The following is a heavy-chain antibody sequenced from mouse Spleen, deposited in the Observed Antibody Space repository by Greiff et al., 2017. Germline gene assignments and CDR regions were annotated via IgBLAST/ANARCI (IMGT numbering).Heavy chain of an antibody. Sequence: EVQVVESGGGLVQPGGSRKLSCAASGFTFSSFGMHWVRQAPEKGLEWVAYISSGSSTIYYADTVKGRFTISRDNPKNTLFLQMTSLRSEDTAMYYCARSFTTDAMDYWGQGTSVTVSS. CDR2: ISSGSSTI. J-gene: IGHJ4*01. CDR3: ARSFTTDAMDY. V-gene: IGHV5-17*02. CDR1: GFTFSSFG. D-gene: IGHD1-1*01.